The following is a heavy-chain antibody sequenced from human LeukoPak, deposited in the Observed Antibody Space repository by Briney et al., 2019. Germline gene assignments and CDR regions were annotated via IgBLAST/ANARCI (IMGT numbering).Heavy chain of an antibody. D-gene: IGHD3-10*01. CDR1: GFTFSGSA. J-gene: IGHJ4*02. CDR3: TGNYYGSGSYADFDY. Sequence: GGSLRLSCAASGFTFSGSALHWVRQASGKGLEWVGRIRSTANGYATAYAASVKGRFTISRDDSKNTAYLQMDSLKTEDTAVYYCTGNYYGSGSYADFDYWGQGTLITVSS. CDR2: IRSTANGYAT. V-gene: IGHV3-73*01.